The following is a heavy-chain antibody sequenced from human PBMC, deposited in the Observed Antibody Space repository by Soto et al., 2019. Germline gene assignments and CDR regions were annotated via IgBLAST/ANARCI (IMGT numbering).Heavy chain of an antibody. CDR1: GYTFSGYY. Sequence: QVQLVQSGAEVKKPGASVKVSCKASGYTFSGYYIHWVRQAPGQGLEWMGWINPKSGGTKYTQKCQGRVTMTRDTSINTAYMDLSRVTSDDTAVYYCAREGTGYSAFDIWGQGTMVTVSS. J-gene: IGHJ3*02. V-gene: IGHV1-2*02. D-gene: IGHD3-9*01. CDR3: AREGTGYSAFDI. CDR2: INPKSGGT.